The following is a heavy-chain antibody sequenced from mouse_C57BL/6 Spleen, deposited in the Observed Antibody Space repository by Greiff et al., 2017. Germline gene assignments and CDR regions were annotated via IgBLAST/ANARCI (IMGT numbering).Heavy chain of an antibody. CDR3: ARGGSYYSNYGGFAY. CDR2: IYPGSGST. J-gene: IGHJ3*01. CDR1: GYTFTSYW. Sequence: QVQLQQPGAELVKPGASVKMSCKASGYTFTSYWITWVKQRPGQGLEWIGDIYPGSGSTNYNEKFKSKATLTVDTSSSTAYMQRSSLTSEDSAVYDCARGGSYYSNYGGFAYWGQGTLVTVSA. V-gene: IGHV1-55*01. D-gene: IGHD2-5*01.